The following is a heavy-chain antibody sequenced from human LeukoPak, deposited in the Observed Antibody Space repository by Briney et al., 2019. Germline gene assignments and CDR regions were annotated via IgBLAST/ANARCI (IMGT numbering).Heavy chain of an antibody. CDR2: IIPIFGTA. J-gene: IGHJ4*02. CDR1: GGTFSSYA. Sequence: GASVKVSCKASGGTFSSYAISWVRQAPGQGLEWMGGIIPIFGTANYAQKFQGRVTITADESTSTAYMELSSLRSEDTAVYYCAMGGEGYSSGYYDFDYWGQGTLVTVSS. D-gene: IGHD3-22*01. V-gene: IGHV1-69*13. CDR3: AMGGEGYSSGYYDFDY.